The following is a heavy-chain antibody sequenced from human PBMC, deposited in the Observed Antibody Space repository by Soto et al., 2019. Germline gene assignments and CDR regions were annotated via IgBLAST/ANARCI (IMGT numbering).Heavy chain of an antibody. Sequence: PSETLSLTCTVSGGSISSYYWSWIRQPPGKGLEWIGYIYYSGSTNYNPSLKSRVTISVDTSKNQFSLKLSSVTAADTAVYYCARLALGYCSGGSCAWFDPWGQGTLVTVS. D-gene: IGHD2-15*01. J-gene: IGHJ5*02. CDR1: GGSISSYY. V-gene: IGHV4-59*01. CDR3: ARLALGYCSGGSCAWFDP. CDR2: IYYSGST.